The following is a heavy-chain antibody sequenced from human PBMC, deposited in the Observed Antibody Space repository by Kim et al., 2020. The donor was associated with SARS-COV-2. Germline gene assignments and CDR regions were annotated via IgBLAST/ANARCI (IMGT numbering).Heavy chain of an antibody. CDR3: ARCFNGEYGSGSYSLDY. CDR1: GGSISSGGYY. J-gene: IGHJ4*02. Sequence: SETLSLTCTVSGGSISSGGYYWSWIRQHPGKGLEWIGYIAYSGSTHYNPSLKSRVTISVDTSKNQFSLKLTSVTAADTAVYYCARCFNGEYGSGSYSLDYWGQGTLVTVSS. CDR2: IAYSGST. V-gene: IGHV4-31*03. D-gene: IGHD3-10*01.